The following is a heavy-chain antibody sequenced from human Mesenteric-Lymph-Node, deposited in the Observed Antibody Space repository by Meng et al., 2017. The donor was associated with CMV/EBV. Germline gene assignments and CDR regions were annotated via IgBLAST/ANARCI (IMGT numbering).Heavy chain of an antibody. CDR2: IYYSGSN. CDR1: GGSVSSGNSY. V-gene: IGHV4-61*01. D-gene: IGHD2-2*02. Sequence: SETLSLTCTVSGGSVSSGNSYWSWVRQPPGKGLESFGYIYYSGSNSYNPYLKSRVTISVDTSKNQFSLKLSSVTAEDTAVYYCAGGLAHCSSTRCYIGDFDFWGQGTLVTVSS. CDR3: AGGLAHCSSTRCYIGDFDF. J-gene: IGHJ4*02.